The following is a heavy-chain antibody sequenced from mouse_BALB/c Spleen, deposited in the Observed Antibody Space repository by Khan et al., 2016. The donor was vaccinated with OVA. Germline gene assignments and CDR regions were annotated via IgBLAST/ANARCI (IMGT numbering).Heavy chain of an antibody. Sequence: EVQVVESGGGLVKPGGSLKLSCAASGFTFSTYAMSWVRQTPEKRLEWVATISSDGDYTYYPDNVTGRFTISRDNAKNTLYLQMISLRSEDTAMYYCARSPYGNFAYWGQGTLVTVSA. CDR3: ARSPYGNFAY. D-gene: IGHD2-1*01. J-gene: IGHJ3*01. CDR1: GFTFSTYA. CDR2: ISSDGDYT. V-gene: IGHV5-9-3*01.